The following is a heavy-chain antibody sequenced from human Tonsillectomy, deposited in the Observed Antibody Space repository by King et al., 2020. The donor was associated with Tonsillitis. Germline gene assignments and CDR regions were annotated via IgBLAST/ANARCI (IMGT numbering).Heavy chain of an antibody. D-gene: IGHD1-14*01. Sequence: QLQESGPGLVKPSETLSLTCTFSGDSISDYFFVWIRQTPGKGLEWIGYIHQNGNTGYKPSLKRRAILSLDTSAHQFSLKLTSWTAADTALYFCARAPFTTVWQGFDYWGQGALVTVSS. J-gene: IGHJ4*02. CDR3: ARAPFTTVWQGFDY. CDR1: GDSISDYF. V-gene: IGHV4-59*01. CDR2: IHQNGNT.